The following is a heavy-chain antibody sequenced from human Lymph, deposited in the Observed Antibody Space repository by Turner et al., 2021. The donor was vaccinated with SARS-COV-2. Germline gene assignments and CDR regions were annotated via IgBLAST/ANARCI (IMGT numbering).Heavy chain of an antibody. J-gene: IGHJ5*02. CDR1: AYTFTNYG. Sequence: QVRLLQSGAEVRKRGASVKVSCEASAYTFTNYGISWGRQARGEGLEWRGWIRGNKDNTNGGKKLQGRVTMTRDTTTSKDYKELRSLKSDGTGVYYSARSYFDWLFSPYGFDAWGQGTLVIVSS. CDR3: ARSYFDWLFSPYGFDA. D-gene: IGHD3-9*01. V-gene: IGHV1-18*01. CDR2: IRGNKDNT.